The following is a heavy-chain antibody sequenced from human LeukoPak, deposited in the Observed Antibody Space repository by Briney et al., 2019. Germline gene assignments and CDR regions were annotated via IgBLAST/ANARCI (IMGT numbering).Heavy chain of an antibody. CDR1: GFTFSSYG. CDR3: AKKGPVGYQHNDY. J-gene: IGHJ4*02. V-gene: IGHV3-23*01. CDR2: ISGSGGST. D-gene: IGHD2-2*01. Sequence: PGRSLRLSCAASGFTFSSYGMHWVRQAPGKGLEWVSAISGSGGSTYYADSVKGRFTISRDNSKNTLYLQMNSLRAEDTAVYYCAKKGPVGYQHNDYWGQGTLVTVSS.